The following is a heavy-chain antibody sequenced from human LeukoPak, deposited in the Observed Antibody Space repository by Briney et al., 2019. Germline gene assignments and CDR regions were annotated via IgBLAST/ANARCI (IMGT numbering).Heavy chain of an antibody. CDR2: IRYDGSNK. CDR1: GFTFSSYG. Sequence: GGSLRLSCAASGFTFSSYGMHWVRQAPGKGLEWVAFIRYDGSNKYYADSVKGRFTISRDNSKNTLYLQMNSLRAEDTAVYYCAKEAREQLAFFDYWGQGTLVTISS. V-gene: IGHV3-30*02. D-gene: IGHD6-13*01. CDR3: AKEAREQLAFFDY. J-gene: IGHJ4*02.